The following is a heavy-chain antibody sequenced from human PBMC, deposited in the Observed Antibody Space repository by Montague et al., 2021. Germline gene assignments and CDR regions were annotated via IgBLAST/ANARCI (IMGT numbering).Heavy chain of an antibody. D-gene: IGHD3-16*02. CDR1: GGSFSSYY. CDR3: ARGSGRVLDYFRETHRYARFDN. J-gene: IGHJ4*02. CDR2: ISHSGDT. Sequence: SETLSLTCAVSGGSFSSYYWNWIRQPPGKGLEWIGEISHSGDTEYNPSLKSRISLSVDTSKNQFSLNLTSLTAADTAVYYCARGSGRVLDYFRETHRYARFDNWGQGTLVTVSS. V-gene: IGHV4-34*01.